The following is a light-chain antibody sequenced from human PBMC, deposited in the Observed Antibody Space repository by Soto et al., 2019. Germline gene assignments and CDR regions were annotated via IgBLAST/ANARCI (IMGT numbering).Light chain of an antibody. CDR3: SSYTAFTTYV. Sequence: QSVLTQPASVSGSPGQSITISCTGTNSDVGAYSYVSWYQQYPGKAPKLLIYDVGARPSGISDRFSGSKSGNTASLTISGLQAEDEADYYCSSYTAFTTYVFGRGTKLTVL. CDR1: NSDVGAYSY. V-gene: IGLV2-14*03. CDR2: DVG. J-gene: IGLJ6*01.